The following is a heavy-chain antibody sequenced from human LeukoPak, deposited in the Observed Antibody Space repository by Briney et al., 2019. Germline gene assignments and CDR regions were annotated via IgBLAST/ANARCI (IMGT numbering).Heavy chain of an antibody. Sequence: ASVTVSCKASGNIFTSYYFHWVRQAPGQGLEWMGIINPSGGSTNYAQKFQGRVTMTRDTSTSTVSMELSSLRSEDTAVYYCARTQPFETGDGYFDSWGQGTLVTVSS. CDR3: ARTQPFETGDGYFDS. CDR1: GNIFTSYY. CDR2: INPSGGST. V-gene: IGHV1-46*01. D-gene: IGHD2-21*01. J-gene: IGHJ4*02.